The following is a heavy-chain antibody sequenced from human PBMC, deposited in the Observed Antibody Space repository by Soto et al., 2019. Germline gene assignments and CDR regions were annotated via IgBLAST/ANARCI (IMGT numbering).Heavy chain of an antibody. J-gene: IGHJ6*02. D-gene: IGHD6-13*01. CDR2: IIPIFSTA. CDR3: ARRDYIAAINRGFYYYYGMDV. V-gene: IGHV1-69*13. CDR1: GGTFSSYA. Sequence: SVKVSSQAPGGTFSSYAISCVLQAPGQGLEWTGGIIPIFSTANSAQKFQGRVTITADESTSTAYMELSSLRSEDTAVYYCARRDYIAAINRGFYYYYGMDVWGQGTTVTVSS.